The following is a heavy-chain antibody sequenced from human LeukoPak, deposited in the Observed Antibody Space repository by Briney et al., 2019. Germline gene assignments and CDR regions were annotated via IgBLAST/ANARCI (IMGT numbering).Heavy chain of an antibody. D-gene: IGHD6-19*01. Sequence: SETLTLTCTVSGGSISNTAYYWGWIRQSPGKGLEWIAIIHYNGATYYNPSLRSRVLISADTSKNQFSLTLNSVAAADTAVYYCARLPLLPYSSGYYDYWGQGTLVTVSS. CDR2: IHYNGAT. CDR1: GGSISNTAYY. J-gene: IGHJ4*02. V-gene: IGHV4-39*01. CDR3: ARLPLLPYSSGYYDY.